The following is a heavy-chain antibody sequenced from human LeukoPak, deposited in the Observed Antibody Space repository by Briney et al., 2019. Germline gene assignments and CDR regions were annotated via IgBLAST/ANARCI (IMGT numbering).Heavy chain of an antibody. V-gene: IGHV3-9*01. CDR3: AEDNHYNDTSGSLDY. Sequence: GGSLRLFCAAYGFTLDDYAMHWARHAPGKGMEWDSDISWNGGNSMYAESVRGRFTIYRDKGKNCMYLQMNCLGSEETALYYCAEDNHYNDTSGSLDYWGQGALVTVSS. CDR2: ISWNGGNS. J-gene: IGHJ4*02. D-gene: IGHD3-22*01. CDR1: GFTLDDYA.